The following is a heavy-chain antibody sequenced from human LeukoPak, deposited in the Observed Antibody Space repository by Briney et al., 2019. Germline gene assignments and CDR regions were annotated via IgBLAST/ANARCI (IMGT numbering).Heavy chain of an antibody. D-gene: IGHD5-24*01. J-gene: IGHJ4*02. V-gene: IGHV3-7*01. CDR3: AGDHPAPSKRWLQLSTGIIFDY. CDR2: IKHDGSEK. CDR1: GFTFSSYW. Sequence: PGGSLRLSCAASGFTFSSYWMSWLRQAPGKGLEWVANIKHDGSEKYYVDSVKVRFTISRDNAKNSLYLQMNSLRAEDTAVYYCAGDHPAPSKRWLQLSTGIIFDYWGQGTLVTVSS.